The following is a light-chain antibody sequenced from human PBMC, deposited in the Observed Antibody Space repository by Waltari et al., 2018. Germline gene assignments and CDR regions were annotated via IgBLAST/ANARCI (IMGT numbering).Light chain of an antibody. V-gene: IGLV2-23*02. Sequence: QSAPTQPASVSGSPGQSITISCTGTSSDIGSYDLVSWYQQHPGKAPKLMIYEVTKRPSGVSTRFSGAQSGNTASLTISGLQADDEADYYCYSYANGRVFGGGTKLTVL. CDR1: SSDIGSYDL. CDR2: EVT. J-gene: IGLJ3*02. CDR3: YSYANGRV.